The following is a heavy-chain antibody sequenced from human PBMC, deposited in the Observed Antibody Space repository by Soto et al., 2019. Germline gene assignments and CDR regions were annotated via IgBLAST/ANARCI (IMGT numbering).Heavy chain of an antibody. CDR3: ARDSGGYYGSGSYPPFDY. Sequence: QVQLVQSGAEVKKPGSSVKVSCKASGGTFSSYAISWVRQAPGKGLEWMGGIIPIFGTANYAQKFQGRVTITADESTSTAYMELSSLRSEDTAVYYCARDSGGYYGSGSYPPFDYWGQGTLVTVSS. D-gene: IGHD3-10*01. J-gene: IGHJ4*02. CDR1: GGTFSSYA. V-gene: IGHV1-69*01. CDR2: IIPIFGTA.